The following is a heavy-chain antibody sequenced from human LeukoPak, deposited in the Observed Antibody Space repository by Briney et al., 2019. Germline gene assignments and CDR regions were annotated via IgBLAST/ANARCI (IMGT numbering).Heavy chain of an antibody. V-gene: IGHV1-18*01. J-gene: IGHJ4*02. Sequence: ASVKVSCKASGYTFTSYGISWVRQAPGQGLEWMGWISAYNGNTNYAQKLQGRVTMTTDTSTSTAYMELRSLRSDDTAVYYCARDPPYCSSTSCYPYYFDYWGQGTLVTVSS. CDR2: ISAYNGNT. CDR3: ARDPPYCSSTSCYPYYFDY. D-gene: IGHD2-2*01. CDR1: GYTFTSYG.